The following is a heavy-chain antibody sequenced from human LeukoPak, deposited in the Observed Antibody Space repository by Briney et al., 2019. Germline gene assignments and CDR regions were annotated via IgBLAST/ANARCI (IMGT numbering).Heavy chain of an antibody. CDR3: ARGRPRKNWFDP. Sequence: SETLSLTCAVYGGSFNGYYWSWIRQPPGKGLEWIGEINHSGSTNYNPSLKSRVTISVDTSKNQFSLKLSSVTAADTAVYYCARGRPRKNWFDPWGQGTLVTVSS. CDR1: GGSFNGYY. J-gene: IGHJ5*02. CDR2: INHSGST. V-gene: IGHV4-34*01. D-gene: IGHD6-6*01.